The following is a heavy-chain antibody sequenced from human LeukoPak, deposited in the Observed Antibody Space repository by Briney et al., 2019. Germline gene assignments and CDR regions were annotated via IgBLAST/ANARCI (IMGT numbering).Heavy chain of an antibody. J-gene: IGHJ4*02. Sequence: PSETLSLTCAVSGYSISSDYYWGWIRQPPGKGLEWIANIYYSGTTYYNPSLKSRVTISVDTSKNQFSLSLSSVTAADTAVYFCARNRRGYSYGTLYYFDYWGQGTLVTVSS. CDR3: ARNRRGYSYGTLYYFDY. CDR2: IYYSGTT. D-gene: IGHD5-18*01. CDR1: GYSISSDYY. V-gene: IGHV4-38-2*01.